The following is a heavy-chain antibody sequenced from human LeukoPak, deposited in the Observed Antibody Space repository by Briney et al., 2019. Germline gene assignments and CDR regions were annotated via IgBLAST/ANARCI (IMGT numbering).Heavy chain of an antibody. CDR3: ARDVVDTALGTIDY. D-gene: IGHD5-18*01. CDR1: GGTFSSYA. V-gene: IGHV1-69*04. J-gene: IGHJ4*02. Sequence: ASVKVSCTASGGTFSSYAISWVRQAPGQGLEWMGRIIPILGIANYAQKFQGRVTITADKSTSTAYMELSSLRSEDTAVYYCARDVVDTALGTIDYWGEGTLVTVSS. CDR2: IIPILGIA.